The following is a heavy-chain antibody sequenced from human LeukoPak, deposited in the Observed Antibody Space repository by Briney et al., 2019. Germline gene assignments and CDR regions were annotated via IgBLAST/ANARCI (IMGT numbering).Heavy chain of an antibody. CDR3: ARLIFGVVHYYYYYMDV. D-gene: IGHD3-3*01. V-gene: IGHV1-8*01. Sequence: ASVKVSCKASGYTFTSYDINWVRQATGQGLEWMGWMNPNSGNTGYAQKFQGRVTMTRNTSISTAYMELSSLRSEDTAVYYCARLIFGVVHYYYYYMDVWGKGTTVTVSS. J-gene: IGHJ6*03. CDR1: GYTFTSYD. CDR2: MNPNSGNT.